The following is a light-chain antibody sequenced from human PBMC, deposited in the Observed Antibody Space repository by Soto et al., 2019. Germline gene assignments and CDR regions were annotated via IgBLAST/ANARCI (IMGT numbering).Light chain of an antibody. CDR3: QSYDNSLSVYV. Sequence: QSVLTQPPSASGTPGQRVTISCSGSNSNIGSNYVHWYQHLPGTAPKLLIYGNSNRPSGVPDRFSGSKSGTSASLAITGLQAEDEADYYCQSYDNSLSVYVFGTGTKVTVL. V-gene: IGLV1-40*01. CDR2: GNS. CDR1: NSNIGSNY. J-gene: IGLJ1*01.